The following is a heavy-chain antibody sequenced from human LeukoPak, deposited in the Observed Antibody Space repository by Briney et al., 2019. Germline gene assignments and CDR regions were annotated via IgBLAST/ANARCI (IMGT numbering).Heavy chain of an antibody. J-gene: IGHJ3*02. V-gene: IGHV7-4-1*02. CDR3: ARSEESPQELLWFGELYPLDAFDI. CDR1: GYTFTSYA. Sequence: ASVKVSCKASGYTFTSYAMNWVRQAPGQGHEWMGWINTNTGNPTYAQGFTGRFVFSLDTSVSTAYLQISSLKAEDTAVYYCARSEESPQELLWFGELYPLDAFDIWGQGTMVTVSS. CDR2: INTNTGNP. D-gene: IGHD3-10*01.